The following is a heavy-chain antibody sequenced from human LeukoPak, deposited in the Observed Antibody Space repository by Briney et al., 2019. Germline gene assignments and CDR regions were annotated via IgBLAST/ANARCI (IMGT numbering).Heavy chain of an antibody. CDR3: ARDIGYHTFDY. V-gene: IGHV3-7*05. Sequence: GGSLRLSCAASGFTFSNFWMAWVRQAPGKGLESVAHIKEDGSDKKYVDSVMGRFTISRDNPKNSLYLQMNSLRAEDTAVYYCARDIGYHTFDYWGQGGLVTVSS. CDR1: GFTFSNFW. D-gene: IGHD5-12*01. CDR2: IKEDGSDK. J-gene: IGHJ4*02.